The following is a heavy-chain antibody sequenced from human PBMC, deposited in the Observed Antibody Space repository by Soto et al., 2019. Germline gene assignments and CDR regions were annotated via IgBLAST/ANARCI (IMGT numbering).Heavy chain of an antibody. J-gene: IGHJ3*02. CDR2: IYYSGST. Sequence: TVFDGYIRNLCGRCIRKPPGKGLEWIGYIYYSGSTNYNPSLKSRVTISVDTSKNQFSLKLSSVTAADTAVYYCAGKDVSFEDGFDICGEGIM. V-gene: IGHV4-59*11. D-gene: IGHD2-15*01. CDR1: DGYIRNLC. CDR3: AGKDVSFEDGFDI.